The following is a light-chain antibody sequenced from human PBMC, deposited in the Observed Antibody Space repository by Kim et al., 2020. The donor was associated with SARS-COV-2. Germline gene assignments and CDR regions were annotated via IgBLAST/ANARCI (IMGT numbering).Light chain of an antibody. Sequence: DTQMTQSPSSLSASVGDTVTITCRASQGISGYLNWYQQKPGKAPKLLVYASSSLQSGVSSRFRGRGSGTDFTLTISSLQPEDFGTYYCQQSYHDRALTFGGGTKVDIK. J-gene: IGKJ4*01. CDR2: ASS. CDR1: QGISGY. CDR3: QQSYHDRALT. V-gene: IGKV1-39*01.